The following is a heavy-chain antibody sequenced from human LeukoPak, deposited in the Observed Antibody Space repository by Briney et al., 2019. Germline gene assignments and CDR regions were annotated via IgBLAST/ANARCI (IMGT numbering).Heavy chain of an antibody. CDR1: GGSFSGYY. CDR3: ARNSYSYGYLTGYYFDF. D-gene: IGHD5-18*01. V-gene: IGHV4-34*01. Sequence: SETLSLTCAVYGGSFSGYYWSWIRQSPGKGLEWIGEINHSESTNYTPSPKSRVTVSVDTSKNQFSLNLSSGSAAETAVYYCARNSYSYGYLTGYYFDFWGQGTLVTVSS. CDR2: INHSEST. J-gene: IGHJ4*02.